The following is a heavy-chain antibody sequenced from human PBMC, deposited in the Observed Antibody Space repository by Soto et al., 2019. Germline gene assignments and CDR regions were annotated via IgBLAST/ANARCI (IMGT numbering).Heavy chain of an antibody. Sequence: QVQLVQSGAEVKKPGSSVKVSCKASGGTFSSYTISWVRQAPGQGLEWMGRIIPILGIANYAQKFQGRVTITADKSTSTAYMELSSLRSEDTAVYYCARGYCSGGSCYGGYYYMDVWGIGTTVTVSS. CDR3: ARGYCSGGSCYGGYYYMDV. V-gene: IGHV1-69*02. D-gene: IGHD2-15*01. CDR1: GGTFSSYT. J-gene: IGHJ6*03. CDR2: IIPILGIA.